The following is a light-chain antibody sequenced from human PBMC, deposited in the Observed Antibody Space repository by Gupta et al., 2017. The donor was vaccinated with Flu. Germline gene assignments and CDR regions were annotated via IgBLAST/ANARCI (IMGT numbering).Light chain of an antibody. Sequence: QLVLTQSPSASASPGASVKLTCTLTSGPSSHAIAWHQQQPEKGPRYLMKVNSDGSHSNGDGIPDRFSGSSSGAERYLTISSLQSEDEADYYCQTWGTGIQVFGGGTKLTVL. V-gene: IGLV4-69*01. CDR1: SGPSSHA. CDR2: VNSDGSH. J-gene: IGLJ3*02. CDR3: QTWGTGIQV.